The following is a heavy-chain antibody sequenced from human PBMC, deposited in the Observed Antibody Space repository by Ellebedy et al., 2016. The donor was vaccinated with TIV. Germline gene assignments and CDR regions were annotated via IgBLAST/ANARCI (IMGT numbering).Heavy chain of an antibody. CDR2: TKEDGSEK. CDR1: GFTLSDHD. J-gene: IGHJ4*02. CDR3: ARDRGYDTFDY. V-gene: IGHV3-7*01. D-gene: IGHD5-12*01. Sequence: PGGSLRLSCAVSGFTLSDHDMDWVRQAPGKGLEWVANTKEDGSEKYYVDSVRGRFTISRDNAKNSLYLQMNSLRAEDTAVYYCARDRGYDTFDYWGQGILVTVSS.